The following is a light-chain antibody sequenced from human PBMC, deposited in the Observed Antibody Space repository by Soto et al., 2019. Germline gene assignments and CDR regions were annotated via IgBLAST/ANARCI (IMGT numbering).Light chain of an antibody. CDR2: GAS. CDR1: QSVSSSY. J-gene: IGKJ1*01. V-gene: IGKV3-20*01. Sequence: EIVLTQSPGTLSLSPGEGATLSCRASQSVSSSYLAWYQQKPGQAPRLLIYGASSRVTGIPDRFSGSGSGTDFTLTISRLEPEDFAVYYCQQYGSSLWTFRQGTKVDIK. CDR3: QQYGSSLWT.